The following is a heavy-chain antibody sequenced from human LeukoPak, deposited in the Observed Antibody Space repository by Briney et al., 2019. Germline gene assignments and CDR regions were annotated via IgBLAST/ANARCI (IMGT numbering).Heavy chain of an antibody. CDR1: GYSISSGYY. Sequence: SETQSLTCTVSGYSISSGYYWGWIRQPPGKGLEWIGSIYHSGSTYYNPSLKSRVTISVDTSKNQFSLKLSSVTAADTAVYYCARHGYSYGYYDYWGQGTLVTVSS. V-gene: IGHV4-38-2*02. J-gene: IGHJ4*02. D-gene: IGHD5-18*01. CDR2: IYHSGST. CDR3: ARHGYSYGYYDY.